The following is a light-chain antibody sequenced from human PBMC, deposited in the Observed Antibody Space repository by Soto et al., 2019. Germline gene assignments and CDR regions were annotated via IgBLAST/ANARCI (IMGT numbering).Light chain of an antibody. J-gene: IGLJ1*01. CDR3: CAYFGARAYV. V-gene: IGLV2-23*01. CDR1: NNL. CDR2: EGT. Sequence: QSALTQPASVSGSPGQSITISCTGTNNLVSWYQQHPGKAPKVVLYEGTKRPSGVSNRFSGSNSGSTASLTISGLQAEDEAHYFCCAYFGARAYVFGPGTKLTVL.